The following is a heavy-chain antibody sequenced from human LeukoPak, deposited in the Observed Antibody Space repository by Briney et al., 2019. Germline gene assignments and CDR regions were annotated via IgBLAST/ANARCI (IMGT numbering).Heavy chain of an antibody. CDR3: AKSSYYDILTGYDNWYFDL. D-gene: IGHD3-9*01. CDR2: ISGSGGST. V-gene: IGHV3-23*01. CDR1: GFTFSSYA. J-gene: IGHJ2*01. Sequence: GGSLRLSCAASGFTFSSYAMSWVRQAPGKGLEWVSAISGSGGSTYCADSVKGRFTISRDNSKNTLYLQMNSLRAEDTAVYYCAKSSYYDILTGYDNWYFDLWGRGTLVTVSS.